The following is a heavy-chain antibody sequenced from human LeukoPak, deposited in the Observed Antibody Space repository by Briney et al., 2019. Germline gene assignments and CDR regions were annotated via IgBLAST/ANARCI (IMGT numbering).Heavy chain of an antibody. CDR1: GFIFNNYA. Sequence: PGGSLRLSCAASGFIFNNYALSWVRQTPGKGLEWVSAISGSGRNTYYADSVKGRFTISRDNSGSTVDLQMNSLRVEDTGIYYCARDEIPSGTWGQGTMVIVSS. D-gene: IGHD6-25*01. J-gene: IGHJ3*01. CDR2: ISGSGRNT. V-gene: IGHV3-23*01. CDR3: ARDEIPSGT.